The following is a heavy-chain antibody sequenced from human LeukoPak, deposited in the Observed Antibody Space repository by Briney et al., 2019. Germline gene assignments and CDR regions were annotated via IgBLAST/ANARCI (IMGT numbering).Heavy chain of an antibody. Sequence: GGSLRLSCVASGFTFSTYNMNWVRQAPGKGLEWVPFIDASGNYIQYADSMKGRLTISRDNAQNSLFLQLNSLRVEDTAVYYCARDKGVAIRAYDIWGQGTMVTVSS. J-gene: IGHJ3*02. CDR3: ARDKGVAIRAYDI. CDR2: IDASGNYI. V-gene: IGHV3-21*06. D-gene: IGHD3-22*01. CDR1: GFTFSTYN.